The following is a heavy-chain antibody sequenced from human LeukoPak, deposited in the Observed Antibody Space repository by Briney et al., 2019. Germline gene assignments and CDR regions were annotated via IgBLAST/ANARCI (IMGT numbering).Heavy chain of an antibody. V-gene: IGHV1-8*03. CDR1: GYTFTSYG. CDR2: MNPNSGYT. J-gene: IGHJ4*02. CDR3: ARSLGEDLEARSV. D-gene: IGHD2-15*01. Sequence: ASVKVSCKASGYTFTSYGIHWVRQATGQGLEWMAWMNPNSGYTAYAQKFQGGVTLTRDTSITAAFMELSSLRSEDTAVYYCARSLGEDLEARSVWGQGTLVTFSS.